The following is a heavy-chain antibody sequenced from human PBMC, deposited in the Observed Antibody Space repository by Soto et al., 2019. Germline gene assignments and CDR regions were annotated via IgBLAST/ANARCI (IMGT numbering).Heavy chain of an antibody. CDR1: GYTFTRYT. J-gene: IGHJ5*02. CDR2: INPDNGNT. D-gene: IGHD2-15*01. Sequence: ASVKVSCKASGYTFTRYTMNWFRQAPGQRLEWMGWINPDNGNTKSSQKFQDRVIITRDTSASTAYMDLGSLRSEDTAVYYCARGIATGQLEPWGQGTMVTVSS. V-gene: IGHV1-3*01. CDR3: ARGIATGQLEP.